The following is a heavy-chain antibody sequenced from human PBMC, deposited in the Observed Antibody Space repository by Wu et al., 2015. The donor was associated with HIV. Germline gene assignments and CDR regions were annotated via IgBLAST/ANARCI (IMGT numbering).Heavy chain of an antibody. CDR2: IIPIFGTA. Sequence: QVQLVQSGAEVKKPGSSVKVSCKASGGTFSSYAISWVRQAPGQGLEWMGGIIPIFGTANYAQKFQGRVTITADESTSTAYMELSSLRSEDTAVYYCARDRQDGYNYNYYYYYMDVWGQRDHGHRLL. CDR1: GGTFSSYA. CDR3: ARDRQDGYNYNYYYYYMDV. V-gene: IGHV1-69*12. D-gene: IGHD5-24*01. J-gene: IGHJ6*03.